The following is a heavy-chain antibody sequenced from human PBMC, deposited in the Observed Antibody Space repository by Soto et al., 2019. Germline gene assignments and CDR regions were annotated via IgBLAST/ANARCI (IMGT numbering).Heavy chain of an antibody. CDR2: IIPILGIA. V-gene: IGHV1-69*02. CDR3: ASSGVVPAAMGWFDP. Sequence: APVKVSCKASWGTFSRFTFSWGGQAPGQGLEWMGRIIPILGIANYAQKFQGRVTITADKSTSTAYMELSSLRSEDTAVYYCASSGVVPAAMGWFDPWGQGTTVTVSS. J-gene: IGHJ5*02. D-gene: IGHD2-2*01. CDR1: WGTFSRFT.